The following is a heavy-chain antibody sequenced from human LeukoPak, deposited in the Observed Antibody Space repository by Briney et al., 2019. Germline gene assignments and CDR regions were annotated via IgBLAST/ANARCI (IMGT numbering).Heavy chain of an antibody. Sequence: ASVKVSCKASGYTFTSYDINWVRQATGQGLEWMGWMNPNSGNTGYAQKFQGRVTITRNTSISTAYMELSSLRSEDTAVYYCARQRGEVYSSGWYAGAFDIWGQGTMVTVSS. J-gene: IGHJ3*02. D-gene: IGHD6-19*01. CDR3: ARQRGEVYSSGWYAGAFDI. CDR2: MNPNSGNT. CDR1: GYTFTSYD. V-gene: IGHV1-8*03.